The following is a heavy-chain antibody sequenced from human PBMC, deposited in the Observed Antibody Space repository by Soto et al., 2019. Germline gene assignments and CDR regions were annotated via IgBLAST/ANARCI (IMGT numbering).Heavy chain of an antibody. CDR1: GGSISTGGYY. Sequence: QVQLQESGPGLVKPSQTLSLTCTVSGGSISTGGYYWSWIRQHPGKGLEWIGYIYNSATPYYNPSLKSRVTISVDTSKNQFSLKLSSVTVADPAVYYCARDPAPWGQGALVTVSS. J-gene: IGHJ5*02. CDR3: ARDPAP. CDR2: IYNSATP. V-gene: IGHV4-31*03.